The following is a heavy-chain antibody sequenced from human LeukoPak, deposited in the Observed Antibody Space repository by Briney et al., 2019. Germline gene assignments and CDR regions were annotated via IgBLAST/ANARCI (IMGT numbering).Heavy chain of an antibody. V-gene: IGHV3-7*01. Sequence: GGSLRLSCAASGFTFSSYRMSWVRQAPGKGLEWVANIKQDGSEKYYVDSVKGRFTISRDNAKNSLYLQMNSLSAEDTAVYYCARDIYCSSTSCYVWEGNWFDPWGQGTLVTVSS. D-gene: IGHD2-2*01. CDR3: ARDIYCSSTSCYVWEGNWFDP. CDR1: GFTFSSYR. J-gene: IGHJ5*02. CDR2: IKQDGSEK.